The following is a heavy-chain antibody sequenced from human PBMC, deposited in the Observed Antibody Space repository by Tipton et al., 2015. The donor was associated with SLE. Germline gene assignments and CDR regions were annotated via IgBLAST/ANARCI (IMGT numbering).Heavy chain of an antibody. V-gene: IGHV1-18*01. CDR1: GYTFTSYG. D-gene: IGHD3-22*01. J-gene: IGHJ4*02. CDR3: ARPHSYYYDSSGYYPN. CDR2: ISAYSGNT. Sequence: QSGAEVKKPGASVKVSCKASGYTFTSYGISWVRQAPGQGLEWMGWISAYSGNTNYAQKLQGRFTMTTDTSTSTAYMELRSLRSDDTAVYYCARPHSYYYDSSGYYPNWGQGTLVTVSS.